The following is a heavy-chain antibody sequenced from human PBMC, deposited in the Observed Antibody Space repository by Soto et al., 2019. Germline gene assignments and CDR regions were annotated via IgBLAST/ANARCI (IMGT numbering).Heavy chain of an antibody. CDR2: VSGDGYAS. CDR3: AKRHYYGSGSFALAT. D-gene: IGHD3-10*01. CDR1: GFTFSSNA. V-gene: IGHV3-23*01. J-gene: IGHJ4*03. Sequence: HPGGSLRLSCAGSGFTFSSNAMSWVRQAPGKGLEWVSSVSGDGYASDYADSVKGRFTVSRHNSKNTLYLQMNSLRAEDTAVYYCAKRHYYGSGSFALATWGQGTLVTVS.